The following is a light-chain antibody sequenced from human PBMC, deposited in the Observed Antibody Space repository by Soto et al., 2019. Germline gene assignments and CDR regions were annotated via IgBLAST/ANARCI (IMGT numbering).Light chain of an antibody. J-gene: IGLJ2*01. CDR3: SSYTSSDTPVV. Sequence: QSVLTQPASVSGSPGQPITISCTGTSSDIGGYNYVSWYQHHPGKAPKLMIYDVSNRPSGVSNRFSGSKSANTASLTISGLQAEDEADYFCSSYTSSDTPVVFGGGTKLTVL. V-gene: IGLV2-14*03. CDR1: SSDIGGYNY. CDR2: DVS.